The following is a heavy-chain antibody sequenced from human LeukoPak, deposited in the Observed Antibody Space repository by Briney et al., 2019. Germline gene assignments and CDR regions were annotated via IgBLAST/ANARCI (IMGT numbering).Heavy chain of an antibody. D-gene: IGHD3-10*01. V-gene: IGHV1-2*04. CDR1: GYTFTGYY. CDR2: INPNSGGT. J-gene: IGHJ6*02. Sequence: ASVKVSCKASGYTFTGYYMHWVRQATGQGLEWMGWINPNSGGTNYAQKFQGWVTMTRDTSISTAYMELSRLRSDDTAVYYCARDSGMDPFSGYGMDVWGQGTTVTVSS. CDR3: ARDSGMDPFSGYGMDV.